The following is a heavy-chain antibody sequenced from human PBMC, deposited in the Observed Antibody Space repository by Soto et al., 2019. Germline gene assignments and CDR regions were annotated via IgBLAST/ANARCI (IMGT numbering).Heavy chain of an antibody. CDR1: GGSISSGDYY. Sequence: QVQLQESGPGLVKPSQTLSLTCTVSGGSISSGDYYWSWIRQPPGKGLEWIGNIYYSGSTYYNPSLQSRVTISVDTSKNPFSLKLSSVTAADTAVYYCARVLVRGGRNYGMDVWGQGTTVTVSS. CDR3: ARVLVRGGRNYGMDV. D-gene: IGHD3-10*01. J-gene: IGHJ6*02. CDR2: IYYSGST. V-gene: IGHV4-30-4*01.